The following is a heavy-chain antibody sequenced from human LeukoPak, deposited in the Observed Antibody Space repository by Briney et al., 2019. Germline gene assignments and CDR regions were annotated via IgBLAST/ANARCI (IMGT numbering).Heavy chain of an antibody. V-gene: IGHV3-30*18. CDR2: ISYDGSNK. CDR3: AKDPSEAVAGL. J-gene: IGHJ4*02. Sequence: GGSLRLSCAASGFTFSSYGMHWVRQAPGKGLEWVAVISYDGSNKYYADSVKGRFTISRDNSENTLYLQMNSLRAEDTAVYYCAKDPSEAVAGLWGQGTLVTVSS. D-gene: IGHD6-19*01. CDR1: GFTFSSYG.